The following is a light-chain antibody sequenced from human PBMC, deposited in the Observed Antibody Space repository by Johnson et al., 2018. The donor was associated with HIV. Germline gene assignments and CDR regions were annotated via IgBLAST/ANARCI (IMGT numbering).Light chain of an antibody. CDR1: SSNIGHNY. CDR2: DND. V-gene: IGLV1-51*01. Sequence: QSVLTQPPSVSAAPGQKVTIPCSGSSSNIGHNYASWYQQVPGTAPKLLIYDNDKRPSGIPERFSGSKSGTSATLGITGLQPGDEADYYCGTWDNTLSGGGVFGTGTKVTVL. J-gene: IGLJ1*01. CDR3: GTWDNTLSGGGV.